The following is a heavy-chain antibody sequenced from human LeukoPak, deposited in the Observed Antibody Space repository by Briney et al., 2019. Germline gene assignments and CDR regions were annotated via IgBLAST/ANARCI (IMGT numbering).Heavy chain of an antibody. CDR3: ARVLRIYSSSWASHYYYYMDV. V-gene: IGHV7-4-1*02. CDR1: GYTFTSYG. D-gene: IGHD6-13*01. Sequence: ASVKVSCKASGYTFTSYGISWVRQAPGQGLEWMGWINTNTGNPTYAQGFTGRFVFSLDTSVSTAYLQISSLKAEDTAVYYCARVLRIYSSSWASHYYYYMDVWGKGTTVTVSS. CDR2: INTNTGNP. J-gene: IGHJ6*03.